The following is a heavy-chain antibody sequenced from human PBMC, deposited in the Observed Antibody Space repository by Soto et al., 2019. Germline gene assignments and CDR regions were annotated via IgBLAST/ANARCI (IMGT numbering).Heavy chain of an antibody. D-gene: IGHD1-26*01. CDR1: GGSISSSNW. Sequence: QVQLQESGPGLVKPSGTLSLTCAVSGGSISSSNWWSWVRQPPGKGLEWIGEIYHSGSTNYNPSLKRRAPXSXDXXTNQFSLKLSSVTAADTAVYYCARVSGSYYYGMDVWGQGTTVTVSS. J-gene: IGHJ6*02. CDR2: IYHSGST. V-gene: IGHV4-4*02. CDR3: ARVSGSYYYGMDV.